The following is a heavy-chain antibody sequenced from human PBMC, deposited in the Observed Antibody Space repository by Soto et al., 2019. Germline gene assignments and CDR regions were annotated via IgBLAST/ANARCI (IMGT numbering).Heavy chain of an antibody. CDR1: GFTFRSYG. CDR3: AKGRGPDGFDM. V-gene: IGHV3-30*18. CDR2: ISYDGSNK. Sequence: QVQLVESGGGVVQPGRSLRLSCTASGFTFRSYGMHWVRQAPGKGLEWVAVISYDGSNKYYIDSVKVRFTISRDNSKNTLYLQMNSLRAEDAALYYCAKGRGPDGFDMWGQGTMVTVSS. J-gene: IGHJ3*02.